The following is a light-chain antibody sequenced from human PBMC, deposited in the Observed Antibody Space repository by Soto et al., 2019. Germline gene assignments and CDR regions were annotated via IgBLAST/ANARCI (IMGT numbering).Light chain of an antibody. CDR1: QSVSRY. CDR2: DAS. Sequence: EIVLTQSPATLSLSPGERATLSCRASQSVSRYLAWYQQKPGQAPRLLIYDASNRATGFPARFSGRGSGTDFTLTISSLETEDFAVYFCQQRSDWPSTFGGGTKVQIK. V-gene: IGKV3-11*01. J-gene: IGKJ4*01. CDR3: QQRSDWPST.